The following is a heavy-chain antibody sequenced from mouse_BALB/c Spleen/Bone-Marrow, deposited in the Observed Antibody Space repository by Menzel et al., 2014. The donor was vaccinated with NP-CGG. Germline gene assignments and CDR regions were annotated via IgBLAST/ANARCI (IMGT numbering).Heavy chain of an antibody. J-gene: IGHJ2*01. CDR2: INSNGGST. D-gene: IGHD2-1*01. Sequence: DVHLVESGGGLVQPGGSLKLSCAASGFTFXSYGMSWVRQTPDKRLELVASINSNGGSTYYPDSVKGRFTISRDNAKKTLSLQMSSLKSEDTAVYYCARGNYGNHVDYFDYWGQGTTLTVSS. V-gene: IGHV5-6-3*01. CDR3: ARGNYGNHVDYFDY. CDR1: GFTFXSYG.